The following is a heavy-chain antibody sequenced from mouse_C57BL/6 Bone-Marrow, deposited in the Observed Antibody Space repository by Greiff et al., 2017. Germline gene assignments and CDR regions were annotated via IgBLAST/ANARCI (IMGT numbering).Heavy chain of an antibody. V-gene: IGHV5-4*01. CDR2: ISDGGSYT. D-gene: IGHD5-5*01. J-gene: IGHJ4*01. CDR1: GFTFSSYA. Sequence: EVKLQESGGGLVKPGGSLKLSCAASGFTFSSYAMSWVRQTPEKRLEWVATISDGGSYTYYPDNLKGRFTISRDNAKNNLYLQMSHLKSEDTAMYYGARELPTEDYYAMDYWGQGTSVTVSS. CDR3: ARELPTEDYYAMDY.